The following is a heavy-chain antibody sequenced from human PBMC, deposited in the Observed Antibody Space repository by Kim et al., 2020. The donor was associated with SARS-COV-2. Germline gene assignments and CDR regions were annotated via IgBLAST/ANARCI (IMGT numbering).Heavy chain of an antibody. CDR3: ASLDTATFWGSSD. V-gene: IGHV3-7*03. CDR2: IKKDGSEK. CDR1: GFSSRNYW. J-gene: IGHJ4*02. Sequence: GGSLRLSCVASGFSSRNYWLSWVRKAPGKGLEGVAMIKKDGSEKYYVDSMKGRLIISRDNAKNSMYLQMNSLRAEDTAVYYCASLDTATFWGSSDWGQGTLVTVSS. D-gene: IGHD5-18*01.